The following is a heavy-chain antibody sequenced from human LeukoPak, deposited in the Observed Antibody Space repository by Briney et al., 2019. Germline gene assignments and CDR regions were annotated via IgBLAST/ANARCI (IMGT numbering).Heavy chain of an antibody. D-gene: IGHD3-22*01. Sequence: PSETPSLTCTVSGGSISSSSYYWGWIRQPPGKGLEWIGSIYYSGSTYYNPSLKSRVTISVDTSKNQFSLKLSSVTAADTAVYYCARQGDYYDSSGHFYGAFDIWGQGTMVTVSS. V-gene: IGHV4-39*01. J-gene: IGHJ3*02. CDR2: IYYSGST. CDR1: GGSISSSSYY. CDR3: ARQGDYYDSSGHFYGAFDI.